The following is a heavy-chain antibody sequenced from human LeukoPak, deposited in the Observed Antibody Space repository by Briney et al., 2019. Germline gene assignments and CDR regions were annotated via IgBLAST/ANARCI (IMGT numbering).Heavy chain of an antibody. CDR1: GGSISSSTYY. Sequence: SETLSLACTVSGGSISSSTYYWAWIRQPPGKGLEWIGGIYYTGSTYSTPSLRSRATISVDTSKNQFSLRLTSVTAADTAVYYCARLGDSAMVRYFDYWGQGTLVTVSS. J-gene: IGHJ4*02. D-gene: IGHD5-18*01. CDR3: ARLGDSAMVRYFDY. V-gene: IGHV4-39*01. CDR2: IYYTGST.